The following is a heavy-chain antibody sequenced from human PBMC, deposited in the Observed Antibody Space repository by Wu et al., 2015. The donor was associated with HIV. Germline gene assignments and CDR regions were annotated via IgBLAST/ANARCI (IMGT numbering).Heavy chain of an antibody. Sequence: QVQLVQSGTEVKKPGASVKVSCKASGYSFTSYGINWVRQAPGQGLEWMGWISSYNSNTNYAQKLQGRVTMTTDTSTSTVYMELRSLRSDDTAVYYCARVVRPDWGSPLHDAFDIWGQGTMVTVSS. CDR2: ISSYNSNT. D-gene: IGHD7-27*01. CDR1: GYSFTSYG. CDR3: ARVVRPDWGSPLHDAFDI. V-gene: IGHV1-18*01. J-gene: IGHJ3*02.